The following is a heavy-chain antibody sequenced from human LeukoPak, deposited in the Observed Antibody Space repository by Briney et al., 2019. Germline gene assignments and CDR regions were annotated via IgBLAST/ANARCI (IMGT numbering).Heavy chain of an antibody. CDR1: GYTLTELS. D-gene: IGHD3-10*01. V-gene: IGHV1-24*01. CDR2: FDPEDAET. CDR3: ARDGTAGELFDY. J-gene: IGHJ4*02. Sequence: GASVKVSCKVSGYTLTELSMHWVRQAPGKGLEWMGGFDPEDAETIYAQNFQGRVTMTEDTSTDTAYMELSSLRSEDTAVYYCARDGTAGELFDYWGQGTLVTVSS.